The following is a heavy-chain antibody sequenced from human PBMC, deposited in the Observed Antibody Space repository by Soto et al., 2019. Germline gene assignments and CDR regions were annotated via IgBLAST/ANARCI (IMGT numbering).Heavy chain of an antibody. Sequence: GGSLRLSCAASGFTFSSYGMHWVRQAPGKGLEWVAVIWYDGSNKYYADSVKGRFTISRDNSKNTLYLQMNSLRAEDTAVYYCARETAPITIFGYNWFDPWGQGTLVTVSS. CDR1: GFTFSSYG. V-gene: IGHV3-33*01. D-gene: IGHD3-3*01. CDR3: ARETAPITIFGYNWFDP. CDR2: IWYDGSNK. J-gene: IGHJ5*02.